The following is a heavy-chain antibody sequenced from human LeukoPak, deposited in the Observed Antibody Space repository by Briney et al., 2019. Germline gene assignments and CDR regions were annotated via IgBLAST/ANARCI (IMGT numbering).Heavy chain of an antibody. CDR2: INPSDGST. D-gene: IGHD3-22*01. CDR3: ARVYGDFPVSSGDSYWHGYFDN. Sequence: GASVKVSCKASGYTFINYYMHWVRQAPGQGLEWMGIINPSDGSTSYTPKFQGRVTVTRDTSTSTVYMELSSLRSEDTAVYYCARVYGDFPVSSGDSYWHGYFDNWGQGTLVIVSS. J-gene: IGHJ4*02. V-gene: IGHV1-46*01. CDR1: GYTFINYY.